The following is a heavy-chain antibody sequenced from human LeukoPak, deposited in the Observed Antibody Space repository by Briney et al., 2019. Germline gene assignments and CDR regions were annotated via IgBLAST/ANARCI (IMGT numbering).Heavy chain of an antibody. CDR2: ISSSGSST. J-gene: IGHJ4*02. V-gene: IGHV3-23*01. Sequence: GGSLRLSCVASGFTFSTYAMSWVRQAPGKGLEWVSVISSSGSSTYYADSVKGRFTISRDNLKNTLYLQMNSLRAEDTAVYYCAYSSGYSYYFDYWGQGTLVTVSS. CDR1: GFTFSTYA. CDR3: AYSSGYSYYFDY. D-gene: IGHD3-22*01.